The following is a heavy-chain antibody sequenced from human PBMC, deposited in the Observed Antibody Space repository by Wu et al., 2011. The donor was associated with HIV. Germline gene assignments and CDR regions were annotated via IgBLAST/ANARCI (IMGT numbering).Heavy chain of an antibody. D-gene: IGHD3-10*01. V-gene: IGHV1-18*01. J-gene: IGHJ4*02. CDR1: GDTFSNYA. CDR3: ATVSRTGARLPHGSGSYQPDY. CDR2: MNPNSGNT. Sequence: VRVSSRTSGDTFSNYAINWCDRPLDKGLSGSGWMNPNSGNTNYAQKLQGRVTMTTDTSTSTAYMELRSLRSDDTAVYYCATVSRTGARLPHGSGSYQPDYWGQGTLVTVSS.